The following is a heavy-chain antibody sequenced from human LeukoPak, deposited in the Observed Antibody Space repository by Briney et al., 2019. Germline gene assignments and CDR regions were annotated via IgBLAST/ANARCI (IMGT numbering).Heavy chain of an antibody. D-gene: IGHD5-18*01. CDR3: ARVFGRGYSYVLRGDYFDY. CDR1: GDSVSSNSAA. J-gene: IGHJ4*02. V-gene: IGHV6-1*01. Sequence: SQTLSLTCAISGDSVSSNSAAWNWLRQSPSRGLEWLGRTDYRAKWYNDYAVSVKSRITINPDTSKNQFSLQLNSVTAADTAVYYCARVFGRGYSYVLRGDYFDYWGQGTLVTVSS. CDR2: TDYRAKWYN.